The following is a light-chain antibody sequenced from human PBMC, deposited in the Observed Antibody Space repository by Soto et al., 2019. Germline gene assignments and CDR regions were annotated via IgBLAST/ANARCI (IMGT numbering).Light chain of an antibody. Sequence: QSVLTQPASVSGSPGQSITISCTGTSSDVGSYNLVSWYQQHPGKAPKLMIYEGSKRPSGVSNRFSGSKSGNTASLTISGLPAEGEADYYCCSYAGSSTGVFGRGTKHTVL. CDR3: CSYAGSSTGV. CDR2: EGS. V-gene: IGLV2-23*01. J-gene: IGLJ3*02. CDR1: SSDVGSYNL.